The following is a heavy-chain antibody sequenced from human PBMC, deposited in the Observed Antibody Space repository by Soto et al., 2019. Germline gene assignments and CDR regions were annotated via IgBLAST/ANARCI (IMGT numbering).Heavy chain of an antibody. CDR3: ARGLATLPVFAFDV. D-gene: IGHD6-6*01. V-gene: IGHV2-5*01. Sequence: SGPTLVNPTQTLTLTCSFSGFSFSTSGVGVGWVRRPPGKALEWLALIYWSGDEHYRPSLKSRLTITKDTSKNQVVLIMTNMDPVDTATYYCARGLATLPVFAFDVWGQGTTVTVSS. J-gene: IGHJ3*01. CDR1: GFSFSTSGVG. CDR2: IYWSGDE.